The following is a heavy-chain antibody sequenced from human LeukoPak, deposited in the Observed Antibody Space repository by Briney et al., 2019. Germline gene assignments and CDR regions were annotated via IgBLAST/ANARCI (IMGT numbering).Heavy chain of an antibody. V-gene: IGHV4-39*01. D-gene: IGHD5-24*01. J-gene: IGHJ4*02. CDR2: LYNSGST. CDR1: GGSISGPYSY. CDR3: ARHVRMATILGHVDYFDY. Sequence: SETLSLTCTVSGGSISGPYSYWGWIRQPPGKGLEWIGSLYNSGSTYSNPSLKSRATISVDTSKNQCSLKLRSETAADTAVYYCARHVRMATILGHVDYFDYWGQGTLVTVSS.